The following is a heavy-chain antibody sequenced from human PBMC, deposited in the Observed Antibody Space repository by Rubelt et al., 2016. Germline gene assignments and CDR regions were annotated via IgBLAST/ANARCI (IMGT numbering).Heavy chain of an antibody. CDR1: GGSFSGYY. D-gene: IGHD6-13*01. V-gene: IGHV4-34*01. CDR2: INHRGSN. Sequence: QVQLQQWGAGLLKPSETLSLTCAVYGGSFSGYYWSWIRQPPGKGLEWIGEINHRGSNNYNPSLKSRVTMPVDTSKNQFSRKLSSVTAADTAVYYCARGLARAAAAPRRLWFDPWGQGTLVTVSS. CDR3: ARGLARAAAAPRRLWFDP. J-gene: IGHJ5*02.